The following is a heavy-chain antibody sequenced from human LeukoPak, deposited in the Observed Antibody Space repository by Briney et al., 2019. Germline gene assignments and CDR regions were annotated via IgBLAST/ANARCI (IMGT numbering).Heavy chain of an antibody. D-gene: IGHD5-24*01. V-gene: IGHV1-8*01. CDR2: MNPNSGNT. CDR3: ARAGEGYKSYYYYVDV. CDR1: GYTFTSYD. Sequence: ASVKVSCKASGYTFTSYDINWVRQATGQGLEWMGWMNPNSGNTGYAQKFQGRVTITADESTSTAYMELSSLRSENTAVYYCARAGEGYKSYYYYVDVWGKGTTVTVSS. J-gene: IGHJ6*03.